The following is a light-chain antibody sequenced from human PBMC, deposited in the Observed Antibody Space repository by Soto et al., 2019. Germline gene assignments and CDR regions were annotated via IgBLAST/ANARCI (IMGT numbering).Light chain of an antibody. J-gene: IGKJ2*01. V-gene: IGKV3-20*01. CDR2: GSS. Sequence: EVVLTQSPGTLSLSPGERATLSCRASQSVTNNYLAWYQQRPGQAPRLLIFGSSDRATGIPDRFSGSGSGTDFTLTISRLEPEDFEVYYCNQYGSSPPYTFGQGTKLEIK. CDR3: NQYGSSPPYT. CDR1: QSVTNNY.